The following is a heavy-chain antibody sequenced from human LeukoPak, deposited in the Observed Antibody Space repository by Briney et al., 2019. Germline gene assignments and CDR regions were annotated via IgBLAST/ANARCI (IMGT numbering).Heavy chain of an antibody. CDR1: GFTFSSYG. CDR3: ASGIAGQAFDI. CDR2: ISYDGSNK. V-gene: IGHV3-30*03. J-gene: IGHJ3*02. D-gene: IGHD3-10*01. Sequence: GGSLRLSCAASGFTFSSYGMHWVRQAPGKGLEWVAVISYDGSNKYYADSVKGRFTISRDNSKNTLYLQMNSLRAEDTAMYYCASGIAGQAFDIWGQGTMVTVSS.